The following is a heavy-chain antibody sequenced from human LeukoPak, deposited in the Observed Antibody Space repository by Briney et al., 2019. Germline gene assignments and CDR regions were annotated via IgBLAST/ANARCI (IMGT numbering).Heavy chain of an antibody. CDR2: INTDGSRT. CDR3: ASVRSGSWDWFDP. V-gene: IGHV3-74*01. D-gene: IGHD3-10*01. CDR1: GFTFSSYR. J-gene: IGHJ5*02. Sequence: GGSLRLSCAASGFTFSSYRMHWVRQVPGKGLVWVARINTDGSRTTYADSVKGRFTISRDNAKDTLYLQMNSLRAEDTAVYYCASVRSGSWDWFDPWGQGTLVTVSS.